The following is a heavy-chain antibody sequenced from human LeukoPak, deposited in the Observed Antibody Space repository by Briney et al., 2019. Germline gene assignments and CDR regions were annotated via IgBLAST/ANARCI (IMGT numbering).Heavy chain of an antibody. Sequence: SETLSLTCTVSGGSISSSSYYWGWIRQPPGKGLEWIGSIYYSGSTYYNPSLKSRVTISVDTSKNQFSLKLSSVTAADTAVYYCARHFYDILTGFDYWGQGTLVTVSS. CDR3: ARHFYDILTGFDY. V-gene: IGHV4-39*01. CDR2: IYYSGST. CDR1: GGSISSSSYY. D-gene: IGHD3-9*01. J-gene: IGHJ4*02.